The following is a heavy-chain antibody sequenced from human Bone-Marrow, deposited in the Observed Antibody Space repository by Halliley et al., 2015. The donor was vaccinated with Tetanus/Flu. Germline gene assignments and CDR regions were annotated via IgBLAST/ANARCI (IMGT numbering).Heavy chain of an antibody. D-gene: IGHD6-19*01. Sequence: ISYDGSNTYYADPVKGRFTNSRDNSKNTLYLQMNSLRTEDTAVYYCARDRVAVAGTHTRIDSWGQGTLVTVSS. CDR3: ARDRVAVAGTHTRIDS. V-gene: IGHV3-30-3*01. CDR2: ISYDGSNT. J-gene: IGHJ4*02.